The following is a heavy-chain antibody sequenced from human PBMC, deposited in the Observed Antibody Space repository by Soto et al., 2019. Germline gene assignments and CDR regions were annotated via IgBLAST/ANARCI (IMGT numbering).Heavy chain of an antibody. CDR3: TQPQSSLEWPPFEP. V-gene: IGHV3-30*02. CDR2: ISNDGSKT. D-gene: IGHD3-3*01. J-gene: IGHJ5*02. Sequence: GGSLRLSCRTSGFTFSSYGMHWVRQAPGKGPEWVAFISNDGSKTDYADSVKSRFTVSRDNPKNTLFLQMNSLRGEDTAVYYCTQPQSSLEWPPFEPWGHGTLITVS. CDR1: GFTFSSYG.